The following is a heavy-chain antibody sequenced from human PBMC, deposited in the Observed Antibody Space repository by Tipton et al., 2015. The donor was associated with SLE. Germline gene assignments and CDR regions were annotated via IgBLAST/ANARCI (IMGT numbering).Heavy chain of an antibody. Sequence: TLSLTCTVSGGSLGTHYWSWIRQPPGKGLEWIGFISYGGITNYNPSLKNRVTISGETSKNHFSLKLTSVTAADTAVYYCARVRMGSGAYRLYYMDVWGKGTTVTVSS. V-gene: IGHV4-59*11. CDR2: ISYGGIT. CDR3: ARVRMGSGAYRLYYMDV. D-gene: IGHD3-10*01. CDR1: GGSLGTHY. J-gene: IGHJ6*03.